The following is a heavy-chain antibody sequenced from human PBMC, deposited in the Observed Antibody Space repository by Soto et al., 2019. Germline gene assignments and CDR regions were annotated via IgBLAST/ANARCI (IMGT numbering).Heavy chain of an antibody. CDR1: GFTFSSYG. D-gene: IGHD5-18*01. CDR3: ARDPYSYGYLYFDY. CDR2: IWYDGSNK. V-gene: IGHV3-33*01. Sequence: WGSLRLSWAAPGFTFSSYGMHWVRQAPGNGLEWVAVIWYDGSNKYYADSVKGRFTISRDNSKNTLYLQMNSLRAEDTAVYYCARDPYSYGYLYFDYWGQGTLVTVSS. J-gene: IGHJ4*02.